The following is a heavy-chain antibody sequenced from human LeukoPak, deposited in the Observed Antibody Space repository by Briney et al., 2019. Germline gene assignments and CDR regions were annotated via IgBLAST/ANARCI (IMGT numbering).Heavy chain of an antibody. CDR2: INEDGSQT. CDR1: GFSFGSFW. V-gene: IGHV3-7*01. CDR3: VRDVGYFHFDS. J-gene: IGHJ4*02. Sequence: GGSLRLSCAASGFSFGSFWMTWIRQAPGKGLEWVGHINEDGSQTNYIDSVTGRFTISRDNTKDSLYLQMNCLRAEDTAVYFCVRDVGYFHFDSWGQGILVTVSS. D-gene: IGHD1-1*01.